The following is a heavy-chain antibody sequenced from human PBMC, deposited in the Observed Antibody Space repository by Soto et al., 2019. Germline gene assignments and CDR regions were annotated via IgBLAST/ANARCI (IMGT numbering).Heavy chain of an antibody. CDR1: GYTFTSYY. V-gene: IGHV1-46*01. J-gene: IGHJ4*02. Sequence: ASVKVSCKASGYTFTSYYMHWVRQAPGQGLEWMGIINPSGGSTSYAQKFQGRVTMTRDTSTSTVYMELSSLRYEDTAVYYCARSITMTRGCDYWGQGTLVTVSS. CDR2: INPSGGST. CDR3: ARSITMTRGCDY. D-gene: IGHD3-22*01.